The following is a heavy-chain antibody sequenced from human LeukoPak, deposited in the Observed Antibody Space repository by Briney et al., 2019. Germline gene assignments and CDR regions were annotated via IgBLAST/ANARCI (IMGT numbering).Heavy chain of an antibody. Sequence: ASVKVSCKASGYIFTKYVVHWVRQAPGQRPEWMGWIKAGNGDTKYSQNFQDRLTITRDTSASTVYMELSSLASEDTALYYCARDDCGDTCYPGGYWGQGTLVTVSS. CDR2: IKAGNGDT. J-gene: IGHJ4*02. CDR3: ARDDCGDTCYPGGY. V-gene: IGHV1-3*01. CDR1: GYIFTKYV. D-gene: IGHD2-21*01.